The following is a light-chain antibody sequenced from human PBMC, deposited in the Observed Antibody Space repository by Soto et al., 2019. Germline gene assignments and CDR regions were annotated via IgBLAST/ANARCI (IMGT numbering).Light chain of an antibody. J-gene: IGLJ3*02. CDR2: NDD. CDR3: AAWDDSLTGRV. Sequence: QSVLTRSPSASGTPGQRITISCSGSGSNIGPNYVYWFQQFPGTAPKLLIYNDDQRPSGVPDRFSGSKSGTSASLGISGLRSEDEADYYCAAWDDSLTGRVFGGGTKVTVL. V-gene: IGLV1-47*02. CDR1: GSNIGPNY.